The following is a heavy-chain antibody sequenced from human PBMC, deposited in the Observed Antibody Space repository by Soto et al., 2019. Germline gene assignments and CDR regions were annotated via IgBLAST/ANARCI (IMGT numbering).Heavy chain of an antibody. CDR2: ISAYNGNT. V-gene: IGHV1-18*01. J-gene: IGHJ6*02. Sequence: QVQLVQSGAEVKKPGASVKVSCKASGYTFTSYGISWVRQAPGQGLEWMGWISAYNGNTNYAQKLQGRVTMTTDTSTSRAYMELRSLRSDDTAVYYCASAEPRYCSGGSCYYYYGMDVWGQGTKVTVSS. D-gene: IGHD2-15*01. CDR1: GYTFTSYG. CDR3: ASAEPRYCSGGSCYYYYGMDV.